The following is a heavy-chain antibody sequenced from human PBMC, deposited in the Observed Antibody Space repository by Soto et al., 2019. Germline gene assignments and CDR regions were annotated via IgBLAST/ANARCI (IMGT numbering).Heavy chain of an antibody. CDR1: GFTFSSYG. J-gene: IGHJ6*02. Sequence: GSLRLSCAASGFTFSSYGMHWVRQAPGKGLEWVAVIWYDGSNKYYADSVKGRFTISRDNSKNTLYLQMNSLRAEDTAVYYCARDGRYCSGGSCYFYPPNYGMDVWGQGTTVTVPS. V-gene: IGHV3-33*01. CDR3: ARDGRYCSGGSCYFYPPNYGMDV. CDR2: IWYDGSNK. D-gene: IGHD2-15*01.